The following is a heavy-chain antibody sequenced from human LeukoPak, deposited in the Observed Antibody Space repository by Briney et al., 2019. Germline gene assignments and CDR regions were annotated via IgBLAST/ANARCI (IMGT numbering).Heavy chain of an antibody. CDR3: AKGAYDYIEIAYFDS. J-gene: IGHJ4*02. V-gene: IGHV3-23*01. Sequence: GGSLRLSCAASGFTSTDYAMNWVRQAPGRGLEWVSVLIGSSGSTDYADSVKGRFTISRDNSKNTVFLQMNSLRVEDTAIYYCAKGAYDYIEIAYFDSWGQGTLVTVSS. CDR1: GFTSTDYA. D-gene: IGHD5-12*01. CDR2: LIGSSGST.